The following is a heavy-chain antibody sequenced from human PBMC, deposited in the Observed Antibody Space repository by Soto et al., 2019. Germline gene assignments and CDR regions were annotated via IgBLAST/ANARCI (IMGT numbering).Heavy chain of an antibody. CDR2: ISGSGGST. J-gene: IGHJ5*02. CDR3: AKVGGYYGSGRLNWFDP. V-gene: IGHV3-23*01. CDR1: GFTFSSYA. D-gene: IGHD3-10*01. Sequence: GGSLRLSCAASGFTFSSYAMSWVRQAPGKGLEWVSAISGSGGSTYYADSVKGRFTISRDNSKNTLYLQMNSLRAEDTAVYYCAKVGGYYGSGRLNWFDPWGQGTLVTVSS.